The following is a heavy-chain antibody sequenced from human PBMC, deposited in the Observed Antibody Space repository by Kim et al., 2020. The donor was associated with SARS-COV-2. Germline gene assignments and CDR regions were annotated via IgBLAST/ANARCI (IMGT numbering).Heavy chain of an antibody. CDR2: INAGNGNK. Sequence: ASVKVSCKASGYTFTSYAMHWVRQAPGQRLEWMGRINAGNGNKKYSQKFQGRVTITRDTSASTVYMELSSLRSEDTAVYYCARSRATTTKNYYCGQGTLVTVSS. V-gene: IGHV1-3*01. J-gene: IGHJ4*02. CDR3: ARSRATTTKNYY. D-gene: IGHD1-26*01. CDR1: GYTFTSYA.